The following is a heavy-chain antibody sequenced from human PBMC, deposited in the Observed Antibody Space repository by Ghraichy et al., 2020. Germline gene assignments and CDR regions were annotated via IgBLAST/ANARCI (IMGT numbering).Heavy chain of an antibody. CDR2: INPNSGGT. CDR3: ARVVNYYDSSGYYYVEWFDP. Sequence: ASVKVSCKASGYTFTGYYMHWVRQAPGQGLEWMGWINPNSGGTNYAQKFQGWVTMTRDTSISTAYMELSRLRSDDTAVYYCARVVNYYDSSGYYYVEWFDPGGQGTLVTVSS. J-gene: IGHJ5*02. CDR1: GYTFTGYY. V-gene: IGHV1-2*04. D-gene: IGHD3-22*01.